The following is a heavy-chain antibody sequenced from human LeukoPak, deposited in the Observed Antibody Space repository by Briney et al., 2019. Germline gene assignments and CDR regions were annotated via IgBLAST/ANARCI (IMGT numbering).Heavy chain of an antibody. CDR2: ITPNSGNT. CDR1: GYTFTDYY. J-gene: IGHJ5*02. D-gene: IGHD3-9*01. CDR3: ARLEGTGYRGGWLDP. V-gene: IGHV1-2*02. Sequence: GASVKVSCKTSGYTFTDYYIHWIRQAPGQGLEWMGWITPNSGNTNYAQKFHGRVTMTRDTSISTASLEVRSLASDDTAVYYCARLEGTGYRGGWLDPWGQGSLVTVSS.